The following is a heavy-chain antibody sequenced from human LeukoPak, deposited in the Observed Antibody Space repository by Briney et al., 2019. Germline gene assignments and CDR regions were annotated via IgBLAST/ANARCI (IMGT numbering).Heavy chain of an antibody. CDR2: IYYSGNT. Sequence: SETLSLTCTVSGGSISSSSYYWGWIRQPPGKGLEWIGSIYYSGNTYYNPSLKSRVTISVDTSKNQFSLKLSSVTAADTAVYHCARRPREKRILVAAAGEVDYWGQGTLVTVSS. J-gene: IGHJ4*02. D-gene: IGHD6-13*01. CDR1: GGSISSSSYY. V-gene: IGHV4-39*01. CDR3: ARRPREKRILVAAAGEVDY.